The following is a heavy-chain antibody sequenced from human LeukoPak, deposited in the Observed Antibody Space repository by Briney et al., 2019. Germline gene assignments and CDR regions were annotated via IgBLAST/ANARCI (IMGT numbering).Heavy chain of an antibody. CDR1: GYTFTSYY. CDR2: INPSGGST. V-gene: IGHV1-46*01. CDR3: AGARYYYDSSGYYDY. D-gene: IGHD3-22*01. Sequence: ASVKVSCKASGYTFTSYYMHWVRQAPGQGLEWMGIINPSGGSTSYAQKFQGRVTMTRDMSTSTDYMELSSLRSEDTAVYYCAGARYYYDSSGYYDYWGQGTLVTVSS. J-gene: IGHJ4*02.